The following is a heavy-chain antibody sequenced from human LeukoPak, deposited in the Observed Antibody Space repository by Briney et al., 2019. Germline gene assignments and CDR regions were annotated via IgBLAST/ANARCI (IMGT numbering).Heavy chain of an antibody. D-gene: IGHD3-10*01. V-gene: IGHV4-39*07. CDR2: IYYSGST. Sequence: PSETLSLTCTVSGGSISSSSYYWGWIRQPPGKGLEWIGSIYYSGSTYYNPSLKSRVTISVDTSKNQFSLKLSSVTAADTAVYYCARELHGAHAGVYWGQGTLVTVSS. CDR1: GGSISSSSYY. CDR3: ARELHGAHAGVY. J-gene: IGHJ4*02.